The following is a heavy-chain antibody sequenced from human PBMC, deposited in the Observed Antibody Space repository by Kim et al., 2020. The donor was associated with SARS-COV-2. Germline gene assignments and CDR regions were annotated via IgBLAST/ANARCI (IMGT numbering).Heavy chain of an antibody. J-gene: IGHJ3*02. CDR3: TRGYSGAPIYAFDI. Sequence: GGSLRLSCAASGLNFGDHYMDWVRQAPGGGAGVVGRIGNKGRRDTHGNAASVKDRFTISRDDGRNSLYLQMSSLKPDDTAVYHCTRGYSGAPIYAFDIWGQGTMVTVSS. CDR1: GLNFGDHY. D-gene: IGHD5-12*01. CDR2: IGNKGRRDTH. V-gene: IGHV3-72*01.